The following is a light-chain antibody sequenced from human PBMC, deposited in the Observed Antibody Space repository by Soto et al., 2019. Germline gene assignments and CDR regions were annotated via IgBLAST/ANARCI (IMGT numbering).Light chain of an antibody. CDR2: EVS. Sequence: QSALTHPASVSGSPGQSITISCTGTSSDVGGYNYVSCYQQHPGKAPKLMIYEVSNRPSGVSNRFSGSKSGNTASLTISGLQAEDEADYYCSSYTSSSTLDVFGTGTKVTVL. V-gene: IGLV2-14*01. CDR1: SSDVGGYNY. J-gene: IGLJ1*01. CDR3: SSYTSSSTLDV.